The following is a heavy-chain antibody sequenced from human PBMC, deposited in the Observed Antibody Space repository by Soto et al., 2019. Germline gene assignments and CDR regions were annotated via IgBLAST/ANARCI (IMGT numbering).Heavy chain of an antibody. D-gene: IGHD3-22*01. V-gene: IGHV3-30*18. CDR3: AKEYYYDSSGYGHWFDP. J-gene: IGHJ5*02. CDR2: ISYDGSNK. CDR1: GFTFSSYG. Sequence: QVQLVESGGGVVQPGRSLRLSCAASGFTFSSYGMHWVRQAPGKGLEWVAVISYDGSNKYYADSVKGRFTISRDNSKNTLYLQMNSLRAEDTAVYYWAKEYYYDSSGYGHWFDPWGQGTLVTVSS.